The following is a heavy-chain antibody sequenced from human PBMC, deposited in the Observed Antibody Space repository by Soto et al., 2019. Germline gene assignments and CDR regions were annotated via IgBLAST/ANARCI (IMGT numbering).Heavy chain of an antibody. V-gene: IGHV1-46*03. CDR1: GYTFTSYY. CDR2: INPSGGST. D-gene: IGHD3-10*01. J-gene: IGHJ4*02. CDR3: ATLRVRGSCDY. Sequence: QVQLVQSGAEVKKPGASVKVSCKASGYTFTSYYMHWVRQAPGQGLEWMGIINPSGGSTSYAQKFQGRVTMTRDTSTSTVYMELSSRRSEDTAVYYCATLRVRGSCDYLGQGTLVTVSS.